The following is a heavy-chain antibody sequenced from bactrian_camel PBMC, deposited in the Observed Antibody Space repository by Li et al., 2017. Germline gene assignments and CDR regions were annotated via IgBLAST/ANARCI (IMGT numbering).Heavy chain of an antibody. V-gene: IGHV3S40*01. CDR2: INSGGGTT. Sequence: VQLVESGGGLVQPGGSLRLSCAASGFTFSTYDMSWVRQAPGKGLEWVSTINSGGGTTYYADSVKGRFTISRDNATNTVYLQMNSLKPEDTAVYYCVSLVGRPLVHQGTQVTVS. D-gene: IGHD2*01. CDR1: GFTFSTYD. J-gene: IGHJ4*01.